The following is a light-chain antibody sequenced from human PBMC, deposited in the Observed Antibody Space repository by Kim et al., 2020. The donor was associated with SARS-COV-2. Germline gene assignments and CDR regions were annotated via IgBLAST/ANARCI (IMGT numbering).Light chain of an antibody. CDR2: GKN. CDR3: NSRDTSHFVI. Sequence: SSELTQDPAVSVALGQTVRITCQGDSLRKYYATWYQQKPGQAPVLLISGKNNRPSGIPDRFSRSSSGNTASLTIAGAQAEDEADYYCNSRDTSHFVIFGGGTQLTVL. J-gene: IGLJ2*01. CDR1: SLRKYY. V-gene: IGLV3-19*01.